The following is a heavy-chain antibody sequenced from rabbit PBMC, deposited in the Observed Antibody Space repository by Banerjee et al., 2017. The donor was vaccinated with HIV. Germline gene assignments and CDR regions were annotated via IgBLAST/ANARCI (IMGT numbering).Heavy chain of an antibody. Sequence: QSLEESGGDLVKPGASLTLTCTASGFSFSSRYYMCWVRQAPGKGLEWIGCIYAGGSGSTYYASWAKGRFTISKTSSTTVTLQMTSLTAADTATYFCARDLYSGGSYSFTLWGPGTLVT. CDR2: IYAGGSGST. CDR3: ARDLYSGGSYSFTL. D-gene: IGHD8-1*01. J-gene: IGHJ4*01. V-gene: IGHV1S40*01. CDR1: GFSFSSRYY.